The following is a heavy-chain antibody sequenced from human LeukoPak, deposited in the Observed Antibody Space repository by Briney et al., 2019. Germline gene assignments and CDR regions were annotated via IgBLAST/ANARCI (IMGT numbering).Heavy chain of an antibody. CDR3: ARELYSSSSRGFDP. CDR2: IYTSGST. V-gene: IGHV4-4*07. J-gene: IGHJ5*02. Sequence: SETLSLTCTVSGGSISSYYWSWIRQPAGKGLEWIGRIYTSGSTNYNPSLKSRVTMSVDTSKNQFSLKLSSVTAADTAVYYCARELYSSSSRGFDPWGQGTLVTVSS. D-gene: IGHD6-6*01. CDR1: GGSISSYY.